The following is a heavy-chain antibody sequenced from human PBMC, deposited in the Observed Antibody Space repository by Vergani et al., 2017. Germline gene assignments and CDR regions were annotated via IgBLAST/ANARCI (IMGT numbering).Heavy chain of an antibody. CDR3: TTDPRYCGDGSCYWLRDHHYYGMYV. Sequence: EVQLVVSGGGIVKPGGSLRLSCVASGFSFRNAWMNWVRRTPGKGLEWVGRIKSTFDRGTTDYAEAVKGRFTISRDDSKNTLFLQMNGLKTEDIGVYYCTTDPRYCGDGSCYWLRDHHYYGMYVWGQGTTVTVSS. V-gene: IGHV3-15*07. J-gene: IGHJ6*02. CDR1: GFSFRNAW. D-gene: IGHD2-21*01. CDR2: IKSTFDRGTT.